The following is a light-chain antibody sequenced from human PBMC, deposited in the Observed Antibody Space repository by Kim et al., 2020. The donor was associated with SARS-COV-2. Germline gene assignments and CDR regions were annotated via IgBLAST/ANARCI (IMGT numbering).Light chain of an antibody. Sequence: EIVMTQSPATLSVSPGERATLSCRASQSVSSFLAWYQQKPGQAPRLVIYGASTRATGVPDRFSGSGSGTEFTLTISSLQSEDFAAYYCQQHKSWPLTFGGGTKLEIK. V-gene: IGKV3-15*01. CDR2: GAS. J-gene: IGKJ4*01. CDR1: QSVSSF. CDR3: QQHKSWPLT.